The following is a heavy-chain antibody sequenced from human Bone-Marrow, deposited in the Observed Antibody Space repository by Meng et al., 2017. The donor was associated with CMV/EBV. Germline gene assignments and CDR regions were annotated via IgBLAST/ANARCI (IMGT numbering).Heavy chain of an antibody. V-gene: IGHV4-38-2*02. CDR3: GCCSSTSLSRGGDYFDY. CDR2: IYHSGST. J-gene: IGHJ4*02. D-gene: IGHD2-2*01. CDR1: GYSISSGYY. Sequence: GSLRLSCTVSGYSISSGYYWGWIRQPPGKGLEWIGSIYHSGSTYYNPSLKSRVTISVDTSKNQFSLKLSSVTAADTAVYYCGCCSSTSLSRGGDYFDYWGQGTLVPVSS.